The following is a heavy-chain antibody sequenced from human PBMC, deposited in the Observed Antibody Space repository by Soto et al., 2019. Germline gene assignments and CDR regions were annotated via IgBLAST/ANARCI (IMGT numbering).Heavy chain of an antibody. Sequence: EVQLVESGGGLVKPGGSLRLSCAASGFTFNTYDMNWVRQAPGKGLEWVSSITTSSAYIYYADSLRGRITISRDNAKNSLFLHMNSLRPEDTTVYYCVRSRTARLLIHNWFDTWGQGTLVTVSS. CDR1: GFTFNTYD. J-gene: IGHJ5*02. CDR3: VRSRTARLLIHNWFDT. D-gene: IGHD2-21*01. V-gene: IGHV3-21*01. CDR2: ITTSSAYI.